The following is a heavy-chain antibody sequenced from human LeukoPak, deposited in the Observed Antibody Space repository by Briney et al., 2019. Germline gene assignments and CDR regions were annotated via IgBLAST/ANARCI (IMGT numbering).Heavy chain of an antibody. V-gene: IGHV3-30-3*01. CDR1: GFTFSSYA. D-gene: IGHD3-22*01. CDR3: ARDQGGYIVVIYYFDY. J-gene: IGHJ4*02. Sequence: GGSLRLSCAASGFTFSSYAFHWVRQAPGKGLEWVAVISYDGSNKYYVDSVKGRFTISRDNSKNTLYLQMNSLRAEDTAVYYCARDQGGYIVVIYYFDYWGQGTLVTVSS. CDR2: ISYDGSNK.